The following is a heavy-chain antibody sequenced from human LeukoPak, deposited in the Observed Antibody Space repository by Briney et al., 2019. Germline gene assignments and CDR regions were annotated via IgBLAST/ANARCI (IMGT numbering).Heavy chain of an antibody. D-gene: IGHD2-15*01. CDR3: ASRYCSGGSCYSASEESWFDP. J-gene: IGHJ5*02. CDR1: GGTFSSYA. Sequence: SVKVSCKASGGTFSSYAISWVRQAPGQGLEWMGGIIPIFGTANYAQKFQGRVTITADESTSTAYMELSSLRSEDTAVYYCASRYCSGGSCYSASEESWFDPWGQGTLVTVSS. CDR2: IIPIFGTA. V-gene: IGHV1-69*13.